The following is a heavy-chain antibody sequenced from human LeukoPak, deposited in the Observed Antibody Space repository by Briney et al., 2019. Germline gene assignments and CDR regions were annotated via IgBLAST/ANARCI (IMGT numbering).Heavy chain of an antibody. D-gene: IGHD2-8*01. Sequence: GGSLTLSCAASGFPFSSYSMNWVRQARGKGLEWVSSISSSGSYIYYADSVKGRFTISRDNAKNSLYVQMSSLRAEDTAVYYCARDFGVSKHRYFDLWGRGTLVTVSS. V-gene: IGHV3-21*01. J-gene: IGHJ2*01. CDR3: ARDFGVSKHRYFDL. CDR1: GFPFSSYS. CDR2: ISSSGSYI.